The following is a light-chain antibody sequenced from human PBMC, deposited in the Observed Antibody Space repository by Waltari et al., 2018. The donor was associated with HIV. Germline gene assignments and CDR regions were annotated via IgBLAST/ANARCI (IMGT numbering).Light chain of an antibody. CDR1: QSVSSSY. V-gene: IGKV3-20*01. CDR3: QQYGSSPPWT. CDR2: GAS. Sequence: DIVLTQSPGTPSLSPGDRASPPCRASQSVSSSYLAWYQQKPGQAPRLLIYGASRRATGIPDRFSGSGSGTDFTLTISRLEPEDFAVYYCQQYGSSPPWTFGQGTKVEIK. J-gene: IGKJ1*01.